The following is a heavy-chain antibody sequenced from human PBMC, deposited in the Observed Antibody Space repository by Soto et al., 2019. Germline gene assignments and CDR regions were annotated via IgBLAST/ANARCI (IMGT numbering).Heavy chain of an antibody. D-gene: IGHD3-10*01. CDR3: ARSPYCYGTGRYLY. Sequence: EVQLVESGGGLVQPGGSLRLSCAASGFTFSSYSMNSVRQAPGKALEWVSYISGSSSTIYYADSVKGRITISRDNAKNSLYLRMNSLSDDDTAGYYCARSPYCYGTGRYLYWGRGTLVSVSS. CDR1: GFTFSSYS. J-gene: IGHJ4*02. CDR2: ISGSSSTI. V-gene: IGHV3-48*02.